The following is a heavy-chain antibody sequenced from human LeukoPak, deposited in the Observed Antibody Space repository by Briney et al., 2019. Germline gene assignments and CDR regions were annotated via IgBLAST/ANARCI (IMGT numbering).Heavy chain of an antibody. V-gene: IGHV3-73*01. D-gene: IGHD1-26*01. CDR1: GFTFSASD. Sequence: GGSLRLSCAASGFTFSASDMHWVRQASGKGLEWVGRIGVKTNNYATAYGASVRGRFTISRDDSKNTACLQMNSLRTEDTAIYYGTYYRRDPAGYYYGMDVWGQGTTVTVSS. CDR2: IGVKTNNYAT. CDR3: TYYRRDPAGYYYGMDV. J-gene: IGHJ6*02.